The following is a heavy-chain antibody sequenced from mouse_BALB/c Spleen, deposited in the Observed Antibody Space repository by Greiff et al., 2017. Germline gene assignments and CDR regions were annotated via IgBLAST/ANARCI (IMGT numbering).Heavy chain of an antibody. J-gene: IGHJ2*01. CDR3: ARVRDFNYGSDFAY. CDR2: IYPYNGGT. CDR1: GYTFTDYN. D-gene: IGHD1-1*01. Sequence: VQLQQSGPELVKPGASVKISCKASGYTFTDYNMHWVKQSHGKSLEWIGYIYPYNGGTGYNQKYKSKATLTVDNSTSTTYMELRSLTSEDSAVYYSARVRDFNYGSDFAYWGQGTTLTVSS. V-gene: IGHV1S29*02.